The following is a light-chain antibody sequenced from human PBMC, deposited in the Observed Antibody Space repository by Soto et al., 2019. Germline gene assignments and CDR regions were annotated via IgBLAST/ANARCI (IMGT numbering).Light chain of an antibody. CDR1: QSISSSY. CDR3: QQYGSPPFT. Sequence: DIVLTQSPGTLSLSPGERATLSCRASQSISSSYLAWFQQKPGQSPRLLIYGASSRPTGIPDRFSGSGSGTAFTLAISRLEPEDFALYYCQQYGSPPFTFGGGTKVEIK. V-gene: IGKV3-20*01. J-gene: IGKJ4*01. CDR2: GAS.